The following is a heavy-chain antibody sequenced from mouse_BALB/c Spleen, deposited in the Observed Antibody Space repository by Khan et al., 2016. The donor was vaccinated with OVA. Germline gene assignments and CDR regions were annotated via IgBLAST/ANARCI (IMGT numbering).Heavy chain of an antibody. D-gene: IGHD2-10*01. Sequence: QIQLVQSGPELRKPGETVKISCKASGYTSTNYGMNWVKQAPGKGLKWMGLINTYTGESTYADDFKGRFAFTLEASSSTAYLQLNNLQSEDTATEFCARPPYFSYVMVYWGQGTSVTVSS. J-gene: IGHJ4*01. CDR3: ARPPYFSYVMVY. CDR1: GYTSTNYG. CDR2: INTYTGES. V-gene: IGHV9-3-1*01.